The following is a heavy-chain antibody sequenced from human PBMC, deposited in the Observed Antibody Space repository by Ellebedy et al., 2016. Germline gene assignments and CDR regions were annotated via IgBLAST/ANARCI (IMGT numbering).Heavy chain of an antibody. CDR1: GFTFSYYW. V-gene: IGHV3-7*01. CDR3: ARDPGSGWYFDY. J-gene: IGHJ4*02. D-gene: IGHD6-19*01. Sequence: GESLKISCTASGFTFSYYWMSWVRQAPGKGLEWVANIKQHGSEKDYVDSVKGRFTTSRDDAKNSLYLQMNSLRDEDTAVYYCARDPGSGWYFDYWGQGTLVTVSS. CDR2: IKQHGSEK.